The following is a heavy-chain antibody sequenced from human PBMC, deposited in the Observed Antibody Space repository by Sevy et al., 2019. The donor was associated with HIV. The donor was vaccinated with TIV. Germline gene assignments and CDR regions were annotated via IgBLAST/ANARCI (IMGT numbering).Heavy chain of an antibody. CDR3: AMADLDSGTFFYYYGMDV. V-gene: IGHV1-8*01. Sequence: ASVKVSCKTSGYTFTSYDINWVRQATGQGLEWMGWMNPDSGKRGYAQKFQGRVTMTTNTSVSTAYMELRSLGSEDSSVYYCAMADLDSGTFFYYYGMDVWGQGTTVTVSS. D-gene: IGHD6-13*01. CDR1: GYTFTSYD. CDR2: MNPDSGKR. J-gene: IGHJ6*02.